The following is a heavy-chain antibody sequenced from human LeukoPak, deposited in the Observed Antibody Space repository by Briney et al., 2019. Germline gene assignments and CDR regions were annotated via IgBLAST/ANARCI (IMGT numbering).Heavy chain of an antibody. CDR3: ARESGLLGDY. CDR2: ISDSGGRT. D-gene: IGHD3-22*01. J-gene: IGHJ4*02. V-gene: IGHV3-23*01. CDR1: GVTFSSYA. Sequence: GGSLRLSCAVSGVTFSSYAMTWVRQAPGKGLQWVSTISDSGGRTYYADSVKGRFTISRHNSKNTLYLQMDSLRAEDTAMYYCARESGLLGDYWGQGTLVTVSS.